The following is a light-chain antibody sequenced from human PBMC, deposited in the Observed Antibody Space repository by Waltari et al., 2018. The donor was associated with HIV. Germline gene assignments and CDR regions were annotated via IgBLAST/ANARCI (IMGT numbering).Light chain of an antibody. CDR1: QSVSSN. CDR2: GAS. J-gene: IGKJ4*01. V-gene: IGKV3D-15*01. Sequence: IVMMQSPVTLSVAPGEGATRSCRASQSVSSNLAWYQQKPGQAPRLLIYGASTRATGIPARFSGSGSGTEFTLTISSLQSEDFAVYYCQQYNKWPLTFGGGTKVEIK. CDR3: QQYNKWPLT.